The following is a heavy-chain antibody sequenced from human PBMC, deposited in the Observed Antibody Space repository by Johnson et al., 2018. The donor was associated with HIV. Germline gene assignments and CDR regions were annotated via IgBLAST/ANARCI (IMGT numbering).Heavy chain of an antibody. D-gene: IGHD1-26*01. V-gene: IGHV3-30*04. J-gene: IGHJ3*02. Sequence: VQLVESGGGVVQPGRSLRLSCAASGFTFSSYAMHWVRQAPGKGLEWVAVISYDGSNKYYADSVKGRFTLSRDNAKNSLYLQMNSLRAEVTALYYCAEGFDSGGYWEGDAFDIWGQGTMVTVSS. CDR2: ISYDGSNK. CDR3: AEGFDSGGYWEGDAFDI. CDR1: GFTFSSYA.